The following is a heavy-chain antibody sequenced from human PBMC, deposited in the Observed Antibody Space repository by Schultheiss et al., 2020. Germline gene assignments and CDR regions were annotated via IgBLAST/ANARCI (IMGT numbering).Heavy chain of an antibody. V-gene: IGHV3-23*01. CDR1: EFTFNTYT. CDR2: ISGSGDNT. D-gene: IGHD6-19*01. J-gene: IGHJ4*02. Sequence: GGSLRLSCAASEFTFNTYTMSWVRQAPGKGLEWVSTISGSGDNTYYADSVKGRFTISRDNSKNTLYLQMNSLRAEDTAVYYCAREESVAGTSYYFDYWGQGTLVTVSS. CDR3: AREESVAGTSYYFDY.